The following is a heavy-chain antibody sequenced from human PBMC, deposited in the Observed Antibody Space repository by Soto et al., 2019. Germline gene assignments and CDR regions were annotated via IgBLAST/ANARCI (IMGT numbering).Heavy chain of an antibody. J-gene: IGHJ3*02. CDR3: AREFYDSSSYLHNAFDI. CDR2: IAYYGRDD. Sequence: PGGSLRLSCAASGFSFGSYGMHWVRQAPGKGLEWVARIAYYGRDDTYADSVKGRFTIPRENSKDTLFLQMNSLRPEDTALYYCAREFYDSSSYLHNAFDIWGRGTMVTVSS. V-gene: IGHV3-30*03. CDR1: GFSFGSYG. D-gene: IGHD3-22*01.